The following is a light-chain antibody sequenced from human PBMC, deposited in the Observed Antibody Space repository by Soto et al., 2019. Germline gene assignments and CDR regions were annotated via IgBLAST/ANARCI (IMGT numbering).Light chain of an antibody. CDR1: QNVGAK. Sequence: EVVLTQSPDTLSLAPGERATLSCRASQNVGAKIGWYQQRPGQAPRLLISDASNRATGIPARFSGSGSRTDFILTIRSLEPEDCAVYYCQPRGSWPHLTFGGGTRVEI. J-gene: IGKJ4*01. CDR3: QPRGSWPHLT. CDR2: DAS. V-gene: IGKV3D-11*03.